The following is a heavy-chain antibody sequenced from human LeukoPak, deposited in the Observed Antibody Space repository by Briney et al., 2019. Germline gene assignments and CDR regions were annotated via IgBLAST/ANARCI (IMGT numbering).Heavy chain of an antibody. Sequence: GGSLRLSCAASGFTFSDYAMNWVRQAPGKGLEWVSCVGSADATYYTDSVKGRFSASRDNSKNTLSLQMNSLRLEDTAVYYCAKDAWSMNGIYDPFDIWGQGIMVTVSS. V-gene: IGHV3-23*01. CDR3: AKDAWSMNGIYDPFDI. CDR1: GFTFSDYA. J-gene: IGHJ3*02. D-gene: IGHD2-8*01. CDR2: VGSADAT.